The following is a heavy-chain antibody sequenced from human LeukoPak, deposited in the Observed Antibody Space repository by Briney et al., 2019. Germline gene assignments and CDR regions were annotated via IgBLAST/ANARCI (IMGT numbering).Heavy chain of an antibody. CDR1: GYSISSGYY. CDR2: IYHSGST. Sequence: PSETLSLTCTVSGYSISSGYYWGWIRQPPGKGLEWIGSIYHSGSTYYNPSLKSRVTISVDTSKNQFPLKLSSVTAADTAVYYCARGVRPLWFGELFDWFDPWGQGTLVTVSS. J-gene: IGHJ5*02. V-gene: IGHV4-38-2*02. CDR3: ARGVRPLWFGELFDWFDP. D-gene: IGHD3-10*01.